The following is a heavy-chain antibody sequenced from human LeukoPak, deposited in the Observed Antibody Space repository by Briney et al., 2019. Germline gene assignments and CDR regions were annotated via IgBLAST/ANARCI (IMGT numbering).Heavy chain of an antibody. D-gene: IGHD1-1*01. J-gene: IGHJ4*02. CDR1: GGSISSSSYY. V-gene: IGHV4-39*01. CDR3: ARHIRTTQTGAVDY. CDR2: IYYSGNT. Sequence: SETLSLTCTVSGGSISSSSYYWGWIRQPPGKGLEWIGSIYYSGNTYCNPSLKSRVTISVDTSKNQFSLKLSSVTAADTAVYYCARHIRTTQTGAVDYWGQGTLVTVSS.